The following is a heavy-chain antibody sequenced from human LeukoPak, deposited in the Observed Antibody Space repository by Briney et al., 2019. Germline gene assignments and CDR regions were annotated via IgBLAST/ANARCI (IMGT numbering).Heavy chain of an antibody. D-gene: IGHD6-6*01. V-gene: IGHV3-9*01. CDR1: GFTFDDYA. J-gene: IGHJ4*02. Sequence: GGSLRLSCAASGFTFDDYAMHWVRQAPGKGLEWVSGISWNSGSIGYADSVKGRFTISRDNAKNSLYLQMNSLRAEDTALYYCAKDISIAARPGHYFDYWGQGTLVTVSS. CDR2: ISWNSGSI. CDR3: AKDISIAARPGHYFDY.